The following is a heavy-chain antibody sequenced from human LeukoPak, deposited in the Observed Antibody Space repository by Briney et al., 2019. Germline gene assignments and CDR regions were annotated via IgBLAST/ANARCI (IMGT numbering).Heavy chain of an antibody. V-gene: IGHV4-39*01. Sequence: SETLSLTCTVSGGSISSSSYYWGWIRQPPGKGLEWIGSIYYSGSTYYNPSLKSRVTISVDTSKSQFSLKLSSVTAADTAVYYCARSKKGDILTGYYKSTFDYWGQGTLVTVSS. CDR2: IYYSGST. J-gene: IGHJ4*02. D-gene: IGHD3-9*01. CDR1: GGSISSSSYY. CDR3: ARSKKGDILTGYYKSTFDY.